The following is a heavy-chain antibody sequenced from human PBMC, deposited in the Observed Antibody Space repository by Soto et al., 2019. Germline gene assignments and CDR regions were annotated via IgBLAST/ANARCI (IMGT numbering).Heavy chain of an antibody. CDR1: GYSISSSNW. CDR2: IYYSGST. Sequence: SETLSLTCAVSGYSISSSNWWGWIRQPPGKGLEWIGYIYYSGSTYYNPSLKSRVTMSVDTSKNQFSLKLSSVTAVDTAMYYCASMISGSFDYWGQGTLVTVSS. D-gene: IGHD1-26*01. V-gene: IGHV4-28*01. J-gene: IGHJ4*02. CDR3: ASMISGSFDY.